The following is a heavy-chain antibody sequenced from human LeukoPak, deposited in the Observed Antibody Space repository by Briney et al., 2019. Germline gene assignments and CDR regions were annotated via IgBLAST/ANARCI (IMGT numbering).Heavy chain of an antibody. V-gene: IGHV3-48*04. J-gene: IGHJ4*02. CDR1: GFTFSSYS. CDR3: AREVFFQFDL. Sequence: GGSLRLSCAASGFTFSSYSMNWVRQAPGKGLEWVSYISSSSSTIYYADSLKGRFTIFRDNAKNSLSLQIDSLRAEDTALYYCAREVFFQFDLWGQGALVTVSS. CDR2: ISSSSSTI.